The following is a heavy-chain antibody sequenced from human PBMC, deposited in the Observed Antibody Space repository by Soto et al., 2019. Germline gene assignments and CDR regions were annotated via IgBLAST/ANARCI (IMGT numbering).Heavy chain of an antibody. J-gene: IGHJ6*02. V-gene: IGHV4-59*08. CDR3: TRGLREREGYGMDV. Sequence: KPLETLSLTCTVSGGSISSYYWSWIRLPPGKGLEYIGYIYYSDSTNYNPSLESRVSISVDTSKNQFSLKLSSVTAADTAVYYCTRGLREREGYGMDVWGQGNPGHRLL. CDR1: GGSISSYY. D-gene: IGHD3-16*01. CDR2: IYYSDST.